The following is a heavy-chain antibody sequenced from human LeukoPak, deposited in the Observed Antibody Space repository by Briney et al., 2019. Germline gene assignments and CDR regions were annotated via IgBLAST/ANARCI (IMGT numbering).Heavy chain of an antibody. Sequence: GESLKISCKGSGYSFTSYWIGWVRQMPGKGLEWMGIIFPGDSDTTYSPSFQGQVTISADKSINTAYLQWSSLKASDTAMYYCARYSNEPYYYDSSGPYYFVYWGQGTLVTVSS. CDR3: ARYSNEPYYYDSSGPYYFVY. J-gene: IGHJ4*02. D-gene: IGHD3-22*01. CDR2: IFPGDSDT. V-gene: IGHV5-51*01. CDR1: GYSFTSYW.